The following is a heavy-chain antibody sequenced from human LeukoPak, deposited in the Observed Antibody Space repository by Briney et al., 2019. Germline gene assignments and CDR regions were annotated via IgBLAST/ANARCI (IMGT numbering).Heavy chain of an antibody. V-gene: IGHV1-69*05. CDR2: IIPIFGTA. CDR3: ARVGVGATSPFGY. Sequence: SVKVSCKASGGTFSSYAIRWVRQAPGQGLEWMGRIIPIFGTANYAQKFQGRVTITTDESTSTAYMELSSLRSEDTAVYYCARVGVGATSPFGYWGQGTLVTVSS. J-gene: IGHJ4*02. D-gene: IGHD1-26*01. CDR1: GGTFSSYA.